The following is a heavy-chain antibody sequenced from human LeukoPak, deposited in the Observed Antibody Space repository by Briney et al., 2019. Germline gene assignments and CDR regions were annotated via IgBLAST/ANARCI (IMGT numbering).Heavy chain of an antibody. CDR2: IYPGDSDT. V-gene: IGHV5-51*01. CDR1: GYSFAGYW. Sequence: GESLKISCKGSGYSFAGYWIAWVRQMPGKGLEWMGIIYPGDSDTRYSPSFQGQVTISADTSTSTAYLQWSSLGASDTATYYCARTWYYDFWSGWNTLSYFDFWGQGTLVTVSS. J-gene: IGHJ4*02. CDR3: ARTWYYDFWSGWNTLSYFDF. D-gene: IGHD3-3*01.